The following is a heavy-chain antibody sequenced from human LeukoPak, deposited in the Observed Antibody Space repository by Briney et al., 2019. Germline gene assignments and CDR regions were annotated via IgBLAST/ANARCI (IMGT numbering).Heavy chain of an antibody. CDR1: GFTFSNYE. CDR2: ISSSGSPI. D-gene: IGHD3-3*01. J-gene: IGHJ4*02. CDR3: VRRDVFDTSGYFYY. V-gene: IGHV3-48*03. Sequence: GGSLRLSCGGSGFTFSNYEMTWVRQAPRKGLGWVSYISSSGSPIYYAESVKGRFTFSRDNARNSMYLQMNNLRAEDTAVYYCVRRDVFDTSGYFYYWGQGTQVTVSS.